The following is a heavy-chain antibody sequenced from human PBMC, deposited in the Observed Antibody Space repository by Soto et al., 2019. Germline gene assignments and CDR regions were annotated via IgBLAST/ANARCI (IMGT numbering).Heavy chain of an antibody. J-gene: IGHJ5*02. Sequence: EVQLLESGGGLVQPGGSLRLSCAASGFTFSSYAMSWVRQAPGKGLEWVSAISGSGGSTYYADSVKGRFTISRDNSKNPLYLQMNSLRAEDTDVYYCANAIVVVPTPPEFDPWGQGTLVTVSS. CDR3: ANAIVVVPTPPEFDP. CDR1: GFTFSSYA. D-gene: IGHD3-22*01. V-gene: IGHV3-23*01. CDR2: ISGSGGST.